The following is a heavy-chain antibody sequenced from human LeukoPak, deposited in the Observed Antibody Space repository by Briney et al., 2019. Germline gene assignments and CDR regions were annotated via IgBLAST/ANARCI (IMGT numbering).Heavy chain of an antibody. J-gene: IGHJ4*02. CDR1: GFTLSRYW. CDR3: VRDLILVWTPGDDFDH. Sequence: QAGGSLRLSCVASGFTLSRYWMHWVRQVPGKGLEWVSRINEDASTITYADSVKGRFTISRDNAKNTLYLQMNSLRAEDTAVYFCVRDLILVWTPGDDFDHWGQGTLVTVSS. CDR2: INEDASTI. V-gene: IGHV3-74*03. D-gene: IGHD3-16*01.